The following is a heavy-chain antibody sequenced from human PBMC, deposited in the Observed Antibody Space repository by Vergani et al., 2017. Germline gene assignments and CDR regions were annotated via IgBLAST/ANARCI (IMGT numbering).Heavy chain of an antibody. J-gene: IGHJ4*02. D-gene: IGHD3-10*01. CDR1: GFTFSSYA. CDR3: AKQYFVSGNYLFDY. V-gene: IGHV3-23*04. Sequence: EVHLAESGGGLVQSGGSLRLSCGASGFTFSSYAMTWVRLAPGKGLQWVSGISGSGVSAYYTDSVKGRFTISRDNSKNMLFLQMNNLRTEDTAIYYCAKQYFVSGNYLFDYWGQGTLVTVSS. CDR2: ISGSGVSA.